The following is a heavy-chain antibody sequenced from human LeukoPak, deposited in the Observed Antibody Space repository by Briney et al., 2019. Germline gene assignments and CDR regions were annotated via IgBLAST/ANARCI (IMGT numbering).Heavy chain of an antibody. D-gene: IGHD4-11*01. Sequence: SETLSLTCTVSGGSINSYYWSWIRQPPGKGLEWIAYIYYSGSTNYNPSLKSRVTISVDTSKNQFSLKLSSVTAADTAVYFCARNNYVTHFYGLDVWGQGTTVTVSS. CDR2: IYYSGST. J-gene: IGHJ6*02. V-gene: IGHV4-59*01. CDR3: ARNNYVTHFYGLDV. CDR1: GGSINSYY.